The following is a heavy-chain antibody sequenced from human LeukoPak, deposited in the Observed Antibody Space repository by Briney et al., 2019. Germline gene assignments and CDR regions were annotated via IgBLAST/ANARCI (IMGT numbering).Heavy chain of an antibody. Sequence: GGSLRLSCTASGFTFSNNAMSWVRQVPGKGLEWVSVISGSASSTHYADSVKGRFTISRDNSKNTLYVQMNSLRAEDTATYYCAKESGAYGGNTGGNFDYWGQGTLVTVSS. CDR1: GFTFSNNA. D-gene: IGHD2-15*01. CDR2: ISGSASST. J-gene: IGHJ4*02. CDR3: AKESGAYGGNTGGNFDY. V-gene: IGHV3-23*01.